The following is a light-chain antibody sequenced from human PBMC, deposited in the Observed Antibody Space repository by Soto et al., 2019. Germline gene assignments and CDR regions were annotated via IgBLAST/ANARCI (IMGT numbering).Light chain of an antibody. CDR2: NNN. Sequence: QSVLTQPPSASGTPGQRVTISCSGSSSNIGSNTVNWYQQLPGTAPKLLIYNNNQRPSGVPDRFSGSKSGTSASLAISGLQSEAEAEDYCAAWDDSLNGLVFGTGTKVTVL. CDR3: AAWDDSLNGLV. J-gene: IGLJ1*01. CDR1: SSNIGSNT. V-gene: IGLV1-44*01.